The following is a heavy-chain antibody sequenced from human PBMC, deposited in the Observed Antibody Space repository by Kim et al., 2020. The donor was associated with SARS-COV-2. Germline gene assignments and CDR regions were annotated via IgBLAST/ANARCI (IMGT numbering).Heavy chain of an antibody. CDR3: ARGDTIFGVVINAFDI. D-gene: IGHD3-3*01. J-gene: IGHJ3*02. Sequence: LKSRVTKSVDTSKIQFSLKLSSVTAADTAVYYCARGDTIFGVVINAFDIWGQGTMVTISS. V-gene: IGHV4-31*02.